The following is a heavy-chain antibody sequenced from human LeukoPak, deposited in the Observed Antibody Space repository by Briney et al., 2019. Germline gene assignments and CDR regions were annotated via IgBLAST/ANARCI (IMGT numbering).Heavy chain of an antibody. V-gene: IGHV4-31*03. J-gene: IGHJ6*03. D-gene: IGHD3-9*01. Sequence: SEILSLTCFVSGDSINTGGYYWSWIRQHPGKGLEWIGYIYYSGSTFYNPSLKSRVTISIETSKNHFSLKMSSVTAADTAVYYCARSLDIGHYYYYMDVWGEGTTVTVSS. CDR1: GDSINTGGYY. CDR2: IYYSGST. CDR3: ARSLDIGHYYYYMDV.